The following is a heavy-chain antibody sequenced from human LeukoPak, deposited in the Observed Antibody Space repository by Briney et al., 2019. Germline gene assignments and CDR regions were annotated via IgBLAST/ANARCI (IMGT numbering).Heavy chain of an antibody. CDR3: AKGSLGSVWGSYCDY. J-gene: IGHJ4*02. Sequence: GGSLRLSCAASGFTFSSHAMTWVRQAPGKGLEWVSAISGSGGSTYYAGSVEGRFTISRDNSKNTVFLQMNSPRAEDTAVYYCAKGSLGSVWGSYCDYWGQGTLVTVSS. CDR2: ISGSGGST. D-gene: IGHD3-16*01. CDR1: GFTFSSHA. V-gene: IGHV3-23*01.